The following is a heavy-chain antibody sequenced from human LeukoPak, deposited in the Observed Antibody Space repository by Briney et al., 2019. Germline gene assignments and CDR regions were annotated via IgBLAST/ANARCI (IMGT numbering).Heavy chain of an antibody. CDR2: IYYSGTT. V-gene: IGHV4-59*01. J-gene: IGHJ4*02. Sequence: SETLSLTCTVPGGPIICYYWSWIRQPPAMGLELIGYIYYSGTTNYNPSLKSRVTISVDTSKNQFSLKLSSVTAADTAVYYFARGVYIAAAQYGYWGQGTLVSVSS. CDR3: ARGVYIAAAQYGY. D-gene: IGHD6-13*01. CDR1: GGPIICYY.